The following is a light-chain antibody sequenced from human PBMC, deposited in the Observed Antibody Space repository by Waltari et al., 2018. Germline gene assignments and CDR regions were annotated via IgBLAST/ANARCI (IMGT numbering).Light chain of an antibody. CDR3: SSYAGSNDPVV. CDR1: SSDDGGYDH. J-gene: IGLJ2*01. Sequence: QSALTQPPSASGSPGQSVAISCTGTSSDDGGYDHVSRYQQHPGKAPKLIIYEVSKPPSGVPDRFSGSKSGNTASLTVSGLQADDEADFYCSSYAGSNDPVVFGGGTKLTVL. CDR2: EVS. V-gene: IGLV2-8*01.